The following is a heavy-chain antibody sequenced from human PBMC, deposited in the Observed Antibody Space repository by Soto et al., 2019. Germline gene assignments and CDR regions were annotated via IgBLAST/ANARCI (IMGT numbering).Heavy chain of an antibody. J-gene: IGHJ5*02. V-gene: IGHV3-21*01. Sequence: PGGSLRLSCAASGFTFRSFTMNWVRQAPGKGLEWVSTISSNSAYIYYTDALRGRFTISRDNAKNSLHLQMKSLRAEDTAVYYCTRDESRDSSARGWFDPWGPGTLVTVSS. CDR1: GFTFRSFT. D-gene: IGHD6-13*01. CDR2: ISSNSAYI. CDR3: TRDESRDSSARGWFDP.